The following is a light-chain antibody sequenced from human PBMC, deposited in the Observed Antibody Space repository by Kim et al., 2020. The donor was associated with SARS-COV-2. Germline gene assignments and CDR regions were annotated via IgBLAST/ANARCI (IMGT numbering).Light chain of an antibody. CDR1: RSVSGSY. CDR2: GAA. CDR3: QQSYITPFT. J-gene: IGKJ3*01. V-gene: IGKV3-20*01. Sequence: DIVMTQSPGTLSVSPGERATLSCRASRSVSGSYLAWYQQKPGQAPRLLIYGAASRATGIPDRFSGSGSGTDFTLTISSLQPEDFATYFCQQSYITPFTFGPGTKVDIK.